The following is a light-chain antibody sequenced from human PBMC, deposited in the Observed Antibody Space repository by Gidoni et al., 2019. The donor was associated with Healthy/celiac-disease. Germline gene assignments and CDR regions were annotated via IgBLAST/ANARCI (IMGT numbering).Light chain of an antibody. CDR1: SSDVGGYNY. V-gene: IGLV2-14*01. CDR2: EVS. Sequence: GSPGQSITISCTGTSSDVGGYNYVSWYQQHPGKAPKLMIYEVSNRPSGVSNRFSGSKSGNTASLTISGLQAEDEADYYCSSYTSSSTPYVFGTGTKVTVL. J-gene: IGLJ1*01. CDR3: SSYTSSSTPYV.